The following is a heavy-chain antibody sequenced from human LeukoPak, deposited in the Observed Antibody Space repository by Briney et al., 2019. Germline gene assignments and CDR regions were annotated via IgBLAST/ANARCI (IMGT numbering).Heavy chain of an antibody. CDR1: GFTVSSNY. V-gene: IGHV3-53*01. Sequence: GGSLRLSCAASGFTVSSNYMSWVRQAPGKGLEWVSVIYSGASTYYADSVKGRFTISRDNSKNTLYLQMNSLRAEDTAVYYCARGSYYYDSSGYYCFDYWGQGTLVTVSS. D-gene: IGHD3-22*01. CDR2: IYSGAST. CDR3: ARGSYYYDSSGYYCFDY. J-gene: IGHJ4*02.